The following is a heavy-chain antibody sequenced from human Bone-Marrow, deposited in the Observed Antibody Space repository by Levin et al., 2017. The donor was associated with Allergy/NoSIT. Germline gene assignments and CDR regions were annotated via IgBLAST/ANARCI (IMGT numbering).Heavy chain of an antibody. V-gene: IGHV3-64D*06. D-gene: IGHD5-12*01. CDR1: GFTFSSYA. CDR2: INNNGGST. J-gene: IGHJ6*03. Sequence: GASVKVSCSASGFTFSSYAMHWVRQAPGKGPEYVSGINNNGGSTDYADSVKGRFTISRDNAKNTLYLQMSSLRSEDTAVYYCVKDDGMVATFPGYMEVWGKGTTVTVSS. CDR3: VKDDGMVATFPGYMEV.